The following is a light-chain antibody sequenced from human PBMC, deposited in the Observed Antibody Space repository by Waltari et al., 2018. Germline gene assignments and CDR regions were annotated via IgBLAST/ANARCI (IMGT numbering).Light chain of an antibody. CDR2: GAS. CDR1: QSVSGH. J-gene: IGKJ4*01. V-gene: IGKV3-15*01. Sequence: EIVMTQYPGTLSVSPGERATLSCRAGQSVSGHLAWYQHKPGQAPRLPMYGASTRATGIPVRFSGSGSGTEFTLTISSLQSEDFAVYFCQQYDVWPLTFGGGTKVEIK. CDR3: QQYDVWPLT.